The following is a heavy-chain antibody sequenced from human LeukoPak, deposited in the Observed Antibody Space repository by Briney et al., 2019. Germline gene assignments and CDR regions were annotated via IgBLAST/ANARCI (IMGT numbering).Heavy chain of an antibody. J-gene: IGHJ6*03. V-gene: IGHV4-39*07. CDR2: IYYSGNT. CDR3: ARTTEGYCRGRSCYSYYYYMDV. CDR1: GGSINIKSHY. Sequence: PSETLSLTCTVSGGSINIKSHYWGWIRQPPGKGMEWIGSIYYSGNTYYNPSLKSRVTISVDTSKNQFSLKLSSVTAADTAVYYCARTTEGYCRGRSCYSYYYYMDVWGKGTTVTVSS. D-gene: IGHD2-15*01.